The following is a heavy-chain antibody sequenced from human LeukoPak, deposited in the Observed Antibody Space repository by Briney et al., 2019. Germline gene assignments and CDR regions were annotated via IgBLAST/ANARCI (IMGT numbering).Heavy chain of an antibody. J-gene: IGHJ4*02. V-gene: IGHV3-21*01. CDR3: ARDKGGYSSSPIY. CDR2: ISSSSSYI. CDR1: EFTFSSYS. Sequence: GGSLRLSCAASEFTFSSYSMNWVRQAPGKGLEWVSSISSSSSYIYYADSVKGRFTISRDNAKNSLYLQMNSLRAEDTAVYYCARDKGGYSSSPIYWGQGTLVTVSS. D-gene: IGHD6-13*01.